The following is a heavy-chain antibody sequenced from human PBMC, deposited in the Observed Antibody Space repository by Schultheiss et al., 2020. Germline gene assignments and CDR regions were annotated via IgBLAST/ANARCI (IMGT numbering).Heavy chain of an antibody. CDR1: GGTFSSYT. Sequence: SVKVSCKASGGTFSSYTISWVRQAPGQGLEWMGRIIPILGIANYAQKFQGRVTITADKSTSTAYMELSSLRSEDTAVYYCARERDRYNYSFDYCGQGTLVTVSS. CDR2: IIPILGIA. V-gene: IGHV1-69*04. CDR3: ARERDRYNYSFDY. J-gene: IGHJ4*02. D-gene: IGHD5-24*01.